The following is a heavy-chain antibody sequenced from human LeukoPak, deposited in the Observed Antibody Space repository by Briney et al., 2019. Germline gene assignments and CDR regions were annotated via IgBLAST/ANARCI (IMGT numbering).Heavy chain of an antibody. J-gene: IGHJ4*02. CDR2: ISGSGGST. CDR1: GFTFSSYA. D-gene: IGHD3-22*01. CDR3: AKGRGHYYTYDY. V-gene: IGHV3-23*01. Sequence: PGGSLRLSCAASGFTFSSYAMSWVRQAPGKGLEWVSVISGSGGSTYYADSVKGRFTISRDNSKNTLSLQMHSLRAEDTAVYYCAKGRGHYYTYDYWGQGTLVTVSS.